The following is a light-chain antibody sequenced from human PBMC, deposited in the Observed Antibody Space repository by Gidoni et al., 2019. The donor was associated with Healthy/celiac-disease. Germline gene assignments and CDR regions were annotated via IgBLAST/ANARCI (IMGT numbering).Light chain of an antibody. CDR3: AAWDDSLNGWV. CDR2: SNN. J-gene: IGLJ3*02. CDR1: SSHIGSNT. V-gene: IGLV1-44*01. Sequence: QSVLTQPPSASGTPGQRVTISCSGSSSHIGSNTVNWYQPLPGTAPKPLIYSNNQRPSGVPDRFSGSKSGTSASLAISGLQSEDEADYYCAAWDDSLNGWVFGGGTKLTVL.